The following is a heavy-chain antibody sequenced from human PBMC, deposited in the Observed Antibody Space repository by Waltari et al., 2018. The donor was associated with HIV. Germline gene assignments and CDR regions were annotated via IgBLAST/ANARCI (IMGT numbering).Heavy chain of an antibody. V-gene: IGHV4-59*01. CDR3: ARYQKPLYPNWFDP. Sequence: QVQLQESGPGLVKPSETLSLTCTVSGGSISSYYWSWIRQPPGKGLEWIGYIYYSGSTNYNPSLKSGVTISVDTSKNQFSLKLSSVTAADTAVYYCARYQKPLYPNWFDPWGQGTLVTVSS. J-gene: IGHJ5*02. CDR2: IYYSGST. CDR1: GGSISSYY.